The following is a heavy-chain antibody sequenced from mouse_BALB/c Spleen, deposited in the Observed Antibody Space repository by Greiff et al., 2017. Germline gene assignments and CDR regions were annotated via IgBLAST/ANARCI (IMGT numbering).Heavy chain of an antibody. J-gene: IGHJ4*01. CDR3: TVVATYYAMDY. CDR2: IRLKSNNYAT. V-gene: IGHV6-6*02. D-gene: IGHD1-1*01. CDR1: GFTFSNYW. Sequence: EVQVVESGGGLVQPGGSMKLSCVASGFTFSNYWMNWVRQSPEKGLEWVAEIRLKSNNYATHYAESVKGRFTISRDDSKSSVYLQMNNLRAEDTGIYYCTVVATYYAMDYWGQGTSVTVSS.